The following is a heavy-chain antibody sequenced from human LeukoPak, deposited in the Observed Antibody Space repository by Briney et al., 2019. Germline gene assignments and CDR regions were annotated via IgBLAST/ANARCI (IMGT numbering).Heavy chain of an antibody. CDR1: GFTVSSIH. Sequence: PGGSLRLSCAASGFTVSSIHMVWVRQAPGKGLEWVSVTYTGGNSYYADSVKGRFIISRDISKNTLYLQMNSLRAEDSAIYYCAKDRTVGASYWYFDLWGCGTLVTVSS. D-gene: IGHD1-26*01. V-gene: IGHV3-53*01. J-gene: IGHJ2*01. CDR3: AKDRTVGASYWYFDL. CDR2: TYTGGNS.